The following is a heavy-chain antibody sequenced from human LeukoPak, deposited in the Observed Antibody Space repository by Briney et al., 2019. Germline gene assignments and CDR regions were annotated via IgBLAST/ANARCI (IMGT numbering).Heavy chain of an antibody. CDR3: ARVAPFDY. J-gene: IGHJ4*02. V-gene: IGHV3-21*01. CDR1: GFTLSSYA. CDR2: ISSSSSYI. Sequence: PGGSLRLSCAASGFTLSSYAMSWVRQAPGKGLEWVSSISSSSSYIYYADSVKGRFTISRDNAKNSLYLQMNSLRAEDTAVYYCARVAPFDYWGQGTLVTVSS.